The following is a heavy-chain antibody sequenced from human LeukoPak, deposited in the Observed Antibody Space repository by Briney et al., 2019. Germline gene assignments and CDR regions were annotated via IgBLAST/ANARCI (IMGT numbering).Heavy chain of an antibody. V-gene: IGHV4-59*10. Sequence: SETLSLTCAVYGGSFSGYYWSWIRQSAGKGLEWIGRIYAAETDFNPSLKSRLTMSIDTSKNQFSLKLRSVTAAGTAVYYCARHQGWLQWEYWGQGTLVTVSS. J-gene: IGHJ4*02. CDR2: IYAAET. D-gene: IGHD5-24*01. CDR3: ARHQGWLQWEY. CDR1: GGSFSGYY.